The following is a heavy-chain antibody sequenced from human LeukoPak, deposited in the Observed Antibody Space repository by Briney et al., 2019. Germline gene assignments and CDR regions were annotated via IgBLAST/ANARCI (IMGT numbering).Heavy chain of an antibody. D-gene: IGHD6-19*01. CDR3: ARRAVDNSYYYYMDV. CDR2: MNPKSGNT. V-gene: IGHV1-8*03. J-gene: IGHJ6*03. CDR1: GYTFTSYD. Sequence: ASVKVSCKASGYTFTSYDINWVRQVPGQGLEWMGWMNPKSGNTGYAQKFRGRVTITRNTSISTAYMEVSSLRYEDTAVYYCARRAVDNSYYYYMDVWGKGTTVTVSS.